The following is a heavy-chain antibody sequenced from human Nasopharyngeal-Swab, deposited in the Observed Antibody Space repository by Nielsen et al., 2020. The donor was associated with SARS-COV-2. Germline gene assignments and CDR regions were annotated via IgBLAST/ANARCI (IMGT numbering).Heavy chain of an antibody. CDR2: VSYHGSNK. V-gene: IGHV3-30*04. CDR1: GFTFSGYA. Sequence: GESLKISCAASGFTFSGYAMSWVRQAPGKGLEWVAVVSYHGSNKYYADSVKGRFTISRDNSKNTLYLQMNSLRAEDTAVYYCARDGREYYYFDSSEVGFDYWGQGTLVTVSS. J-gene: IGHJ4*02. CDR3: ARDGREYYYFDSSEVGFDY. D-gene: IGHD3-22*01.